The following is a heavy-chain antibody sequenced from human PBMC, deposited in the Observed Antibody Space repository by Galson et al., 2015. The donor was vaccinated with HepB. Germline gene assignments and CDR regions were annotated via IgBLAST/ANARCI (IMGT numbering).Heavy chain of an antibody. CDR1: AFTFNAYA. D-gene: IGHD3-9*01. Sequence: SLRISCAASAFTFNAYAMHWVRQAPGKGLEWVTAISFDGSNKYYADSVKGRFTISRDNFKNTLYLQMNSLGAEDTAVYYCARGRKLRYFDWLLQDDWYFDLWGRGTLVTVSS. CDR2: ISFDGSNK. V-gene: IGHV3-30*04. J-gene: IGHJ2*01. CDR3: ARGRKLRYFDWLLQDDWYFDL.